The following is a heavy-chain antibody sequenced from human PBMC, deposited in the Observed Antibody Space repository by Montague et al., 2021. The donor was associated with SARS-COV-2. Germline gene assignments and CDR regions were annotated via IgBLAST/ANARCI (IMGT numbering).Heavy chain of an antibody. Sequence: SLSLSLSASGFTFSSYAMSWVRQAPGKGLEWVSAIRGSGGSTYYADSVKGRFTISRDNSKNTLYLQMHSLRAEDTAVYYCARGRGVITFGGVIGYDAFDIWGQGTMVTVSS. CDR2: IRGSGGST. J-gene: IGHJ3*02. V-gene: IGHV3-23*01. D-gene: IGHD3-16*02. CDR1: GFTFSSYA. CDR3: ARGRGVITFGGVIGYDAFDI.